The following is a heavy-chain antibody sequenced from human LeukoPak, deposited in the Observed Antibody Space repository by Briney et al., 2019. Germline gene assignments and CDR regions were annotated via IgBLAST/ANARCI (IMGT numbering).Heavy chain of an antibody. CDR2: ISGSGGST. D-gene: IGHD6-6*01. CDR3: AKDRVPLAVRPLHFDY. Sequence: PGGSLRLSCAASGFTLSNYAMSWVRQAPGKGLEWVSTISGSGGSTYYADSVKGRFTISRDNSKNTLYLQMNSLRAEDTAVYYCAKDRVPLAVRPLHFDYWGQGTLVTVSS. CDR1: GFTLSNYA. J-gene: IGHJ4*02. V-gene: IGHV3-23*01.